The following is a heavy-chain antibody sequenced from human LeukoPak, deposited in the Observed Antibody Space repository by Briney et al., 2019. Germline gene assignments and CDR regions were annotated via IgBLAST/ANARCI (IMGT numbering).Heavy chain of an antibody. J-gene: IGHJ4*02. CDR1: GGSISSYY. CDR2: IYYSGST. D-gene: IGHD6-6*01. Sequence: PSETLSLTCTVSGGSISSYYWSWIRQPPGKGLEWIGYIYYSGSTNYNPSLKSRVTISVDTSKNQFSLKLSSVTAADTAVYYCARRIAARPSFFDYWGQGTLVTVSS. CDR3: ARRIAARPSFFDY. V-gene: IGHV4-59*01.